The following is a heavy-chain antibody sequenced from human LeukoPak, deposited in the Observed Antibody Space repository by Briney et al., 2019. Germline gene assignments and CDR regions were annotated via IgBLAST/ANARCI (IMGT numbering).Heavy chain of an antibody. D-gene: IGHD4-17*01. Sequence: GGSLRLSCAASGFIFSSYAMSWVRQAPGKGLGWVSTISGSGFNTYYADSVKGRFTISRDNSKNMLYLQMNSLRAEDTAVYYCAKDSTVTTGRFDPWGQGTLVTVSS. V-gene: IGHV3-23*01. J-gene: IGHJ5*02. CDR3: AKDSTVTTGRFDP. CDR2: ISGSGFNT. CDR1: GFIFSSYA.